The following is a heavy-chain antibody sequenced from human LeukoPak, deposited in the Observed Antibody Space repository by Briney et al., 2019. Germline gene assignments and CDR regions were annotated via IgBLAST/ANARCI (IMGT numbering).Heavy chain of an antibody. CDR1: GGSISSYY. Sequence: PSETLSLTCTVSGGSISSYYWSWFRQPPGKGLEWIGYIYYSGSTNYNPSLKSRVTISVDTSKNQFSLKLNSVTAADTAVYYCARYVWGSYPTFEDYWGQGTLVTVSS. CDR3: ARYVWGSYPTFEDY. V-gene: IGHV4-59*01. J-gene: IGHJ4*02. CDR2: IYYSGST. D-gene: IGHD3-16*02.